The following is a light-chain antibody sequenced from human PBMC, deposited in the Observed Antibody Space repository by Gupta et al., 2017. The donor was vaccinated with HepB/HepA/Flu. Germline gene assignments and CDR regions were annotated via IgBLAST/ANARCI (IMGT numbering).Light chain of an antibody. CDR3: QKYVNAPLT. CDR1: QGINNY. J-gene: IGKJ5*01. V-gene: IGKV1-27*01. CDR2: AAS. Sequence: DLQTTSSSSLLSASVGDRVTITCRASQGINNYLAWYQQKPGKGPKLLIYAASTLESGVPSRFSGSGSGTDFTLTISSLHPEDVATYYCQKYVNAPLTFGQGTQLEI.